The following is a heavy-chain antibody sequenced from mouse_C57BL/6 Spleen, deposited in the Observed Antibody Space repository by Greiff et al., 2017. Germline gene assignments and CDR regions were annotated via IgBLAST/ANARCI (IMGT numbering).Heavy chain of an antibody. J-gene: IGHJ3*01. CDR2: IYPSDSET. CDR3: ASGTIYYDSPFAY. Sequence: VQLQQPGAELVRPGSSVKLSCKASGYTFTSYWMDWVKQRPGQGLEWIGNIYPSDSETHYNQKFKDKATLTVDKSSSTAYMQLSSLTSEDSAVYYCASGTIYYDSPFAYWGQGTLVTVSA. D-gene: IGHD2-4*01. CDR1: GYTFTSYW. V-gene: IGHV1-61*01.